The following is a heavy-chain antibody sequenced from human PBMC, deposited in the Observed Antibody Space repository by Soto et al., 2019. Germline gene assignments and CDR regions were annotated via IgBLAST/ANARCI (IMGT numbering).Heavy chain of an antibody. V-gene: IGHV3-30-3*01. D-gene: IGHD4-4*01. J-gene: IGHJ6*02. CDR3: ARDQNDYSTYDPYYYYGMDV. Sequence: PGGSLRLSCAASGFTFSSYAMHWVRQAPGKGLEWVAVISYDGSNKYYADSVKGRFTISRDNSKNTLYLQMNSLRAEDTAVYYCARDQNDYSTYDPYYYYGMDVWGQGTTVTVSS. CDR1: GFTFSSYA. CDR2: ISYDGSNK.